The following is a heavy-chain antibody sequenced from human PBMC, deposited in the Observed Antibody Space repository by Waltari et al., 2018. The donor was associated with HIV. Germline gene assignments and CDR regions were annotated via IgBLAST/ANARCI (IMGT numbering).Heavy chain of an antibody. J-gene: IGHJ4*02. CDR1: GFPLSSYW. D-gene: IGHD3-9*01. V-gene: IGHV3-7*01. CDR3: ARDRHYDILTGSYFDY. CDR2: IKQDGSEK. Sequence: EVQLVESGGGLVQPGGSLRLSCAASGFPLSSYWMSWVRQASGKGLEWVANIKQDGSEKYYVDSVKGRFTISRDNAKNSLYLQMNSLRAEDTAVYYCARDRHYDILTGSYFDYWGQGTLVTVSS.